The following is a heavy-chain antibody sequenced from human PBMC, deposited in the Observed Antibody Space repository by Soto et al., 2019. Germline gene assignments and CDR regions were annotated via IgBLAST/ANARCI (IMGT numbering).Heavy chain of an antibody. Sequence: QVQLQESGPGLVKPSETLSLTCTVSGASISSYYWSWIRQPPGKGLEWIGYIYYSGSTNYNPSLKSRVTISVDTSKNQVALRLSSVTAADTAVYYCARDRNGKGYYGMDVWGQGTTVTVSS. CDR1: GASISSYY. V-gene: IGHV4-59*01. CDR3: ARDRNGKGYYGMDV. CDR2: IYYSGST. J-gene: IGHJ6*02.